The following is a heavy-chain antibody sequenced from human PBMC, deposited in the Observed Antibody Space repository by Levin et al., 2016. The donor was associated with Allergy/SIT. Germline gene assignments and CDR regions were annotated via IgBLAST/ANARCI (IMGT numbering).Heavy chain of an antibody. Sequence: GGSLRLSCIVSGFTLSDHYIDWVRQAPGKGLEWVGRSRNKVNSYTTDYAASVKGRFTISRDDSKNTVYLQMNTLKTEDTAVYHCDVFNPTYNFDYWGPGTLVTVSS. CDR1: GFTLSDHY. V-gene: IGHV3-72*01. CDR3: DVFNPTYNFDY. J-gene: IGHJ4*02. D-gene: IGHD3-10*02. CDR2: SRNKVNSYTT.